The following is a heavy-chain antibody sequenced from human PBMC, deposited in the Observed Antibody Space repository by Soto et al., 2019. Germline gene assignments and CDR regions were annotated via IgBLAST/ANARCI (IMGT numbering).Heavy chain of an antibody. D-gene: IGHD6-19*01. Sequence: GGSLRLSCAASGFTFSDYYMSWIRQAPGKGLEWVSYISSSGSTIYYADSVKGRFTISRDNAKNSLYLQMNSLRAEDTAVYYCASSAVDGSDAFDIWGQGTMVTVSS. CDR3: ASSAVDGSDAFDI. CDR2: ISSSGSTI. V-gene: IGHV3-11*01. J-gene: IGHJ3*02. CDR1: GFTFSDYY.